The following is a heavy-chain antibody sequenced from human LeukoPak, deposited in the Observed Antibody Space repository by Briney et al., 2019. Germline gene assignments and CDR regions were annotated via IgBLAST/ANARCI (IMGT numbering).Heavy chain of an antibody. V-gene: IGHV4-34*01. CDR1: GGSISSYY. CDR2: INHSGST. Sequence: SETLSLTCTVSGGSISSYYWSWIRQPPGKGLEWIGEINHSGSTNYNPSLKSRVTISVDTSKNQFSLKLSSVTAADTAVYYCARGQYSSGWYEGQYYYYGMDVWGQGTTVTVSS. D-gene: IGHD6-19*01. CDR3: ARGQYSSGWYEGQYYYYGMDV. J-gene: IGHJ6*02.